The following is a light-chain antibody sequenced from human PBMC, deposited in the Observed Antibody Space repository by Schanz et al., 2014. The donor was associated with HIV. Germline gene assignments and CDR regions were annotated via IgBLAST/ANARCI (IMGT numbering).Light chain of an antibody. J-gene: IGLJ3*02. V-gene: IGLV1-51*01. CDR2: DND. Sequence: QSVLTQPPSVSAAPGQKVTISCSGSNSNIGNNFVSWYQQLPGTAPKLLIYDNDKRPSGIPDRFSGSKSGTSATLGITGLQTGDEADYYCATWDNSLSALVFGGGTKLTVL. CDR1: NSNIGNNF. CDR3: ATWDNSLSALV.